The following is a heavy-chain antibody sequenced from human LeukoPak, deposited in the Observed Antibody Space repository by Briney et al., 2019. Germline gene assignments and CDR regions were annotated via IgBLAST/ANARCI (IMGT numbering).Heavy chain of an antibody. Sequence: GGSLRLSCAASGFTFSSYAMSWVRQAPGKGLEWVSLIYSDGNTYYADSVKGRFTISRDNSKNTLYLQMNSLRAEDTAVYYCARDYPSFDYWGQGTLVTVSS. V-gene: IGHV3-53*01. CDR2: IYSDGNT. D-gene: IGHD3-16*02. J-gene: IGHJ4*02. CDR1: GFTFSSYA. CDR3: ARDYPSFDY.